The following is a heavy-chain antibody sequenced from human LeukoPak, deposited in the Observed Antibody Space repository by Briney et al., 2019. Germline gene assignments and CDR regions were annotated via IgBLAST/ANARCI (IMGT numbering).Heavy chain of an antibody. D-gene: IGHD4-17*01. Sequence: SVKVSCKASGGTFSSYAISWVPQAPGQGLEWMGGIIPIFGTANYAQKFQGRVTITADESTSTAYMELSSLRSEDTAVYYCARDGGYDYGDYAPDYWGQGTLVTVSS. CDR2: IIPIFGTA. J-gene: IGHJ4*02. V-gene: IGHV1-69*01. CDR3: ARDGGYDYGDYAPDY. CDR1: GGTFSSYA.